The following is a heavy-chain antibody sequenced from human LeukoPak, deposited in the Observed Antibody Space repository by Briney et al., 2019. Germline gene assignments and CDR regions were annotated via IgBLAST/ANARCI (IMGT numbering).Heavy chain of an antibody. J-gene: IGHJ4*02. V-gene: IGHV4-34*01. CDR3: ARARYYYDSSGYHTPFDY. CDR2: INHSGST. CDR1: GGSFSGYY. D-gene: IGHD3-22*01. Sequence: SETLSLTCAVYGGSFSGYYWSWIRQPPGKGLEWIGEINHSGSTNYNPSLKSRVTISVDTSKNQFSLKLSSVTAADTAVYYCARARYYYDSSGYHTPFDYWGQETLVTVSS.